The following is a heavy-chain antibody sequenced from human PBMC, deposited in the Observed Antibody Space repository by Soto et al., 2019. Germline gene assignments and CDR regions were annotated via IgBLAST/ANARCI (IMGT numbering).Heavy chain of an antibody. Sequence: ASVKVSCQPCGYTYTNNDVKRLPKGTGQGLEWMGWMHPGSGDTGYAQXFQGRVTMTRDISIATAYMELSSLRSEDTAIYYCARMSSFGSLNWFDPWGQGTLVTVSS. CDR1: GYTYTNND. CDR3: ARMSSFGSLNWFDP. D-gene: IGHD5-18*01. V-gene: IGHV1-8*01. CDR2: MHPGSGDT. J-gene: IGHJ5*01.